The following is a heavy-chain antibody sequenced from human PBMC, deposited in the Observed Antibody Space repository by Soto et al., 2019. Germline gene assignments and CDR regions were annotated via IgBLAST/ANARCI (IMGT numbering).Heavy chain of an antibody. V-gene: IGHV4-59*01. CDR2: IHYSGNT. J-gene: IGHJ3*02. CDR1: GGSFVSYF. D-gene: IGHD2-2*01. CDR3: ARMNQLAPKRNAFDI. Sequence: SETLSLTFTVSGGSFVSYFWTWVRQSPGKGLQWIGYIHYSGNTNYNPSLKSRLSMSVDTSKNQFSLRLTSVTAADTAVYYCARMNQLAPKRNAFDIWGLGTMVTVSS.